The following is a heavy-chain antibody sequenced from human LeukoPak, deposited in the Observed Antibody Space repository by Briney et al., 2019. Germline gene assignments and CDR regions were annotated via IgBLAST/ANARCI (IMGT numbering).Heavy chain of an antibody. V-gene: IGHV1-18*01. CDR1: GFDFTSYG. D-gene: IGHD3-16*01. CDR3: AREPKSLGDLFYIDY. Sequence: ASVKVSCXASGFDFTSYGISWVRQAPGQGLEWMGWISAYNGNTHYAQKFQGRVTMTTDTSASTAYMELRSLTSDDTAVYYCAREPKSLGDLFYIDYWGQGMLVAVSS. J-gene: IGHJ4*02. CDR2: ISAYNGNT.